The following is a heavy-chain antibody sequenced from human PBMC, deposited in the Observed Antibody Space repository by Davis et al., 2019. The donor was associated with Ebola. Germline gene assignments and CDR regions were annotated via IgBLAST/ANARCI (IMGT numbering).Heavy chain of an antibody. CDR2: ISWNSGSI. D-gene: IGHD4-17*01. CDR3: VKSQSSTVTTWVY. V-gene: IGHV3-9*01. J-gene: IGHJ4*02. CDR1: GFTFDDYA. Sequence: SLKISCAASGFTFDDYAMHWVRQAPGKGLEWVSGISWNSGSIGYADSVKGRFTISRDNAKNSLYLQMSSLRAEDTAVYYCVKSQSSTVTTWVYWGQGTLVTVSS.